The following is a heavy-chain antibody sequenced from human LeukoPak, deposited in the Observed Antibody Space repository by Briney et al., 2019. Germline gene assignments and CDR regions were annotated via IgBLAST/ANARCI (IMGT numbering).Heavy chain of an antibody. CDR2: IDPGDPYA. CDR1: GYSFIAYY. CDR3: ARQTPLGGTTWYEDY. J-gene: IGHJ4*02. V-gene: IGHV5-10-1*01. D-gene: IGHD6-13*01. Sequence: GGSLRISFKGSGYSFIAYYISWVRPMPGKGLEWMGRIDPGDPYANYSPSFQGHVTISADKSISTAYLQCSSLKASDTAMYYCARQTPLGGTTWYEDYWGQGTLVTVSS.